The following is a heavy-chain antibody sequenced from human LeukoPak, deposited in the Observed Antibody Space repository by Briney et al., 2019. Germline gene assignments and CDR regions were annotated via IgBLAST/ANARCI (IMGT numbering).Heavy chain of an antibody. V-gene: IGHV4-59*12. CDR1: GGSISGYY. CDR2: IYSTGST. J-gene: IGHJ4*02. CDR3: ARVQLAYSYGLFDN. Sequence: WETLSLTCTVSGGSISGYYWSWIRQPPGKGLEWIGYIYSTGSTNYNPSLKSRVTISVDTSKNQFSLKLRSVTAADTAVYYCARVQLAYSYGLFDNWGQGSLVTVSS. D-gene: IGHD4-11*01.